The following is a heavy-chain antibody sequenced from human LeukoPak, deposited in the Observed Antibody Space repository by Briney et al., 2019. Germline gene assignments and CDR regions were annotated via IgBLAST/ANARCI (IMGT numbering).Heavy chain of an antibody. Sequence: GRSLRLSCAASGFTFSSYAMHWARQAPGKGLEWVAAISYDGPNKYYVDSVKGRFTISRDNSKNTLYLQMNSLRSEDTAVYYCARDHTAFSVGSGSYYNYWFDPWGQGTLVTVSS. V-gene: IGHV3-30*04. CDR3: ARDHTAFSVGSGSYYNYWFDP. CDR2: ISYDGPNK. CDR1: GFTFSSYA. D-gene: IGHD3-10*01. J-gene: IGHJ5*02.